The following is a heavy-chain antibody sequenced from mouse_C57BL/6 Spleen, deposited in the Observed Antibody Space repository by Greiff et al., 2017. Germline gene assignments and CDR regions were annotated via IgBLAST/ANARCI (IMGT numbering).Heavy chain of an antibody. CDR3: AREESIYDGYLYAMDY. CDR2: IDPSDSET. Sequence: QVQLKQPGAELVRPGSSVKLSCKASGYTFTSYWMHWVKQRPIQGLEWIGNIDPSDSETHYNQKFKDKATLTVDKSSSTAYMQLSSLTSEDSAVYYCAREESIYDGYLYAMDYWGQGTSVTVSS. CDR1: GYTFTSYW. D-gene: IGHD2-3*01. J-gene: IGHJ4*01. V-gene: IGHV1-52*01.